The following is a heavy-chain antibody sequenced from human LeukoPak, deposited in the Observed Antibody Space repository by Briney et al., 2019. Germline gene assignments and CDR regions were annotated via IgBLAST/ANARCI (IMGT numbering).Heavy chain of an antibody. V-gene: IGHV4-59*01. Sequence: SETLSLTCTVSGGSISSYYWSWIRQPPGKGLEWIGYIYYSGSTNYNPSLKCRVTISVDTSKNQFSLKLSSVTAADTAVYYCARFEVGAGNYYYGMDVWGQGTTVTVSS. J-gene: IGHJ6*02. D-gene: IGHD1-26*01. CDR2: IYYSGST. CDR1: GGSISSYY. CDR3: ARFEVGAGNYYYGMDV.